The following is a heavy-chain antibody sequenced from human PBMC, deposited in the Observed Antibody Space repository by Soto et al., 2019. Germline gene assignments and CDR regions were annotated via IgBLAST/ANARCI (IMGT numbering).Heavy chain of an antibody. V-gene: IGHV4-30-4*01. CDR3: ARERPDGARLDP. Sequence: QVQLQESGPGLVKPSQTLSLTCTVSGGSISSGDYYWSWIRQPPGKGLEWIEYIYYSGSTYYNPSLKSRVAISVDTSKNQFSLKLSSVTAADTAVYYCARERPDGARLDPWGQGTLVTVSS. CDR1: GGSISSGDYY. CDR2: IYYSGST. J-gene: IGHJ5*02. D-gene: IGHD6-6*01.